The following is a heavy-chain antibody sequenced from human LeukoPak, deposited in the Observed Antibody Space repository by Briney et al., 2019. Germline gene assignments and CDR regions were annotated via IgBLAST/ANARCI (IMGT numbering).Heavy chain of an antibody. CDR1: GFTFSSYA. Sequence: QAGGSLRLSCAASGFTFSSYAMSWVRQAPGKGLEWVSAISGSGGSTYYADSVKGRFTISRDNSKNTLYLQMNSLRAEDTAVYYCARVVTDNLWFGIPPTPGGMDVWGQGTTVTVSS. CDR3: ARVVTDNLWFGIPPTPGGMDV. V-gene: IGHV3-23*01. J-gene: IGHJ6*02. D-gene: IGHD3-10*01. CDR2: ISGSGGST.